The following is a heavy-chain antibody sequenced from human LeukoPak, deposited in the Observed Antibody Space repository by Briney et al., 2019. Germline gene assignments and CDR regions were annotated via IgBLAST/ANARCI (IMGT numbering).Heavy chain of an antibody. J-gene: IGHJ4*02. V-gene: IGHV3-23*01. CDR1: GFTFSSYA. Sequence: PGGSLRLSCAASGFTFSSYAMSWVRQAPGKGLEWVSAISGSGGSTYYADPVKARFTITRDNYKNTLYLQMNSLRAEDTAVYYFAKDRGRTLGYFDYWGQGTLVTVST. D-gene: IGHD2-15*01. CDR2: ISGSGGST. CDR3: AKDRGRTLGYFDY.